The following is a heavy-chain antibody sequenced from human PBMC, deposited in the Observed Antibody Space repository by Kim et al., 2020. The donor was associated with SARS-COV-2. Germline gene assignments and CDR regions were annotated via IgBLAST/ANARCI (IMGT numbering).Heavy chain of an antibody. Sequence: ASVKVSCKASGYTFSSYGISWVRQAPGQGPEWMGWISINSVNPNYAQKFQDRFTLTIDTSISTAYLQISSLRSDDTALYFCARVSREASPFGYY. D-gene: IGHD3-10*01. CDR1: GYTFSSYG. J-gene: IGHJ6*01. CDR3: ARVSREASPFGYY. V-gene: IGHV1-18*01. CDR2: ISINSVNP.